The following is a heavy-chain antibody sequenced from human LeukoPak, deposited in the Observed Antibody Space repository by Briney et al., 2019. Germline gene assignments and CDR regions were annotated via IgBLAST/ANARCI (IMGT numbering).Heavy chain of an antibody. V-gene: IGHV4-4*07. D-gene: IGHD6-13*01. CDR3: ARGVYIAAVQYGY. Sequence: PSETLSLTCTVSGGSISSYSWSWIRQPAGKGLEWIGRIYTSGSTNYNPSLKSRVTISVDTSKNQFSLKLRSVTAADTAVYYCARGVYIAAVQYGYWGQGTLVTVSS. CDR1: GGSISSYS. J-gene: IGHJ4*02. CDR2: IYTSGST.